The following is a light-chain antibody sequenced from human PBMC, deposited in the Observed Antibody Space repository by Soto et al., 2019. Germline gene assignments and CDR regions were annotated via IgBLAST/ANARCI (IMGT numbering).Light chain of an antibody. V-gene: IGKV1-39*01. J-gene: IGKJ3*01. CDR3: QKSYNTPFT. CDR1: QSISSY. CDR2: AAS. Sequence: DIQMTQSPSSLSASVGDRVTITCRASQSISSYLNWYQQKPGKAPKLLIYAASSLQSGVPSRFSGSGSGTDFPLPISSLQPRDFATYYCQKSYNTPFTFRPGTKVDIK.